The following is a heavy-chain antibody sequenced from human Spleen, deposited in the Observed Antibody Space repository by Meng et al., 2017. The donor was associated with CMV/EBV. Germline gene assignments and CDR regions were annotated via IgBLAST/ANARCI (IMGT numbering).Heavy chain of an antibody. Sequence: GESLKISCAASGFSSSSYWMSWVRQAPGKGLEWVAFIRYDGSNKYYADSVKGRFTISRDNAKNSLYLQMNSLRAEDTAVYYCARERVPAAMKSLDYYYGMDVWGQGTTVTVSS. CDR1: GFSSSSYW. CDR3: ARERVPAAMKSLDYYYGMDV. J-gene: IGHJ6*02. V-gene: IGHV3-30*02. D-gene: IGHD2-2*01. CDR2: IRYDGSNK.